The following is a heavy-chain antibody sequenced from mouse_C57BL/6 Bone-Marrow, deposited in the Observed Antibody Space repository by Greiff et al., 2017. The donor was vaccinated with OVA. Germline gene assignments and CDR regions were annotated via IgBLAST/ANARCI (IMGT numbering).Heavy chain of an antibody. J-gene: IGHJ2*01. Sequence: EVQLQQSGPELVKPGASVKISCKASGYTFTDYYMNWVKQSHGKSLEWIGDINPNNGGTSYNQKFKGKATLTVDKSSSTAYMELRSLTSEDSAVYYCARSWYYGSSYDFDYWGQGTTLTVSS. CDR3: ARSWYYGSSYDFDY. D-gene: IGHD1-1*01. V-gene: IGHV1-26*01. CDR2: INPNNGGT. CDR1: GYTFTDYY.